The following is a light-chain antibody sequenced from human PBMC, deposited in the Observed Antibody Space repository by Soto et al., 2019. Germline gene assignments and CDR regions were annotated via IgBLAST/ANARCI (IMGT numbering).Light chain of an antibody. J-gene: IGLJ2*01. Sequence: QSALTQPASVSGSPGQSITISCTGTSSDVGGYNYVSWYQQHPGKAPKLMIYDVRNRPSGVSNRFSGSKSGNTASLTISGLPAEDEADYYCSSYTSSSTTVVFGGGTKVTVL. V-gene: IGLV2-14*01. CDR2: DVR. CDR3: SSYTSSSTTVV. CDR1: SSDVGGYNY.